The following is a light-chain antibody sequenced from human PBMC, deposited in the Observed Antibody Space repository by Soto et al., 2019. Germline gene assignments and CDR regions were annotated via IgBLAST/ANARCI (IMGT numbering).Light chain of an antibody. Sequence: QSVLTQPPSVSGAPGQRVTISCTGSSSNIGAGYDVHWYRQLPGTAPKLLIYGNSNRPSGVPDRFSGSKSGTSASLAITGLQAEDEADYYCQSYDSSLSGTQVVFGGGTKLTVL. J-gene: IGLJ2*01. CDR3: QSYDSSLSGTQVV. CDR2: GNS. CDR1: SSNIGAGYD. V-gene: IGLV1-40*01.